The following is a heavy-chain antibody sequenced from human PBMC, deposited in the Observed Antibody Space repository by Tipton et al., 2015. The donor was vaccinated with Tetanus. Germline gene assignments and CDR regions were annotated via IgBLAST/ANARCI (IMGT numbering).Heavy chain of an antibody. Sequence: VQLVQSGAEVKKPGSSAKVSCKASGGTFSSYAISWVRQAPGQGLEWMGGIIPIFGTANYAQKFQGRVTITADKSTSTAYMELSSLGSEDTAVYYCARNPDSPDAFDIWGQGTMVTVSS. CDR2: IIPIFGTA. V-gene: IGHV1-69*14. J-gene: IGHJ3*02. D-gene: IGHD2-21*02. CDR1: GGTFSSYA. CDR3: ARNPDSPDAFDI.